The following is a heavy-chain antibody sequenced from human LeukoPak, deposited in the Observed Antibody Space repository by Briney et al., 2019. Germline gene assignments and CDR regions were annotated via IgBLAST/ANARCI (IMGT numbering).Heavy chain of an antibody. J-gene: IGHJ4*02. CDR3: ASITGSYTSYYFDY. CDR2: LKHDGRVN. Sequence: PGGSLSLSCAAGGFTFRRYWMSWVRQAPGKGQEGVANLKHDGRVNYYVNSVTGPFTISRDNAKTSLYLQMDSLRAEDTAVYYCASITGSYTSYYFDYWGQGTLVTVSS. V-gene: IGHV3-7*02. CDR1: GFTFRRYW. D-gene: IGHD1-26*01.